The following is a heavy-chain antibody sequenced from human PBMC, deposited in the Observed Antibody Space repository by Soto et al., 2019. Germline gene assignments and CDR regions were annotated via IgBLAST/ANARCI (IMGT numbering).Heavy chain of an antibody. CDR1: GASLTSNFYY. J-gene: IGHJ4*02. Sequence: SETLSLTCAVAGASLTSNFYYWGWIRRPPGKGLEWIGSIYFDGSTYYKSSLKGRVTISLDTSKNQCSLKLTSVSSADTSVYYCGKVLIGATRHTDFDSWGQVPLVTVSS. CDR2: IYFDGST. D-gene: IGHD2-21*01. V-gene: IGHV4-39*01. CDR3: GKVLIGATRHTDFDS.